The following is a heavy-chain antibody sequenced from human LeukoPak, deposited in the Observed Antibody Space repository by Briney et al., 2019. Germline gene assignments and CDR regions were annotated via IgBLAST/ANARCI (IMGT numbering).Heavy chain of an antibody. V-gene: IGHV3-30*18. Sequence: GGALMLSCSASGFTFSCYGMPRVRQAPGKVLERVEVISYDGSNKYYAESVKGRFTISRDNSKNTLYLQMNSLRAEEMGVYYCAKEEGIAAVAGTLGYWGQGTLVTVSS. CDR3: AKEEGIAAVAGTLGY. D-gene: IGHD6-19*01. CDR1: GFTFSCYG. CDR2: ISYDGSNK. J-gene: IGHJ4*02.